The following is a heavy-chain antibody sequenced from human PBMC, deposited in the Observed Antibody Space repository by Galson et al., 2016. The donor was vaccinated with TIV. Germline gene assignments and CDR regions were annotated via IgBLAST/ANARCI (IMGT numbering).Heavy chain of an antibody. J-gene: IGHJ6*03. CDR3: AIVDKSYHMDV. CDR2: ISYDGSDK. CDR1: GFTFSSYG. V-gene: IGHV3-30*03. D-gene: IGHD3-16*02. Sequence: LRLSCAASGFTFSSYGLHWVRQAPGKGLEWVAFISYDGSDKNYAEALKGRFTISRDKTKNTLYLQMNSLRAEDTALYYCAIVDKSYHMDVWGKGTTVTVSS.